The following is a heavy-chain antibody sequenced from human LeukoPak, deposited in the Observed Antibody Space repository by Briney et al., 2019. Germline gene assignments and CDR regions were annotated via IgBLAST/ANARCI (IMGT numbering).Heavy chain of an antibody. Sequence: SETLSLTCTVSGGSISGYYWSWIRQPAEMGLEWIARIHTTVSPSYNPSFKSRVTMSVDTSKNQFSLELRSVTAADTAVYYCARDTDRYGPDFDYWGQGTLITVSS. V-gene: IGHV4-4*07. D-gene: IGHD5-18*01. CDR3: ARDTDRYGPDFDY. J-gene: IGHJ4*02. CDR1: GGSISGYY. CDR2: IHTTVSP.